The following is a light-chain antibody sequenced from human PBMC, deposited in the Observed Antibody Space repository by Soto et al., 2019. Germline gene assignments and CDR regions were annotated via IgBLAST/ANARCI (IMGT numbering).Light chain of an antibody. CDR2: GAS. J-gene: IGKJ2*01. V-gene: IGKV3-20*01. CDR3: QQYGSSPTT. CDR1: QSVSSGY. Sequence: EIVLTQSPGTLSLSPGERATHSCRASQSVSSGYLAWYQQKPGQAPRLLIYGASSRATGIPDRFSGSGSGTDFTLTISRLEPEDFAVYYCQQYGSSPTTFGQGTKLEIK.